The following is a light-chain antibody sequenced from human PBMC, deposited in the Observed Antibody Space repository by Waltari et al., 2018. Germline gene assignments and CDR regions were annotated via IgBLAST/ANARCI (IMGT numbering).Light chain of an antibody. CDR1: NLGDKS. Sequence: SYDLTQPPSVSVSPGQTATITCPGDNLGDKSTSWYQQRPGQSPILVIFQDTNRPSGIPERFSGSNSGNTATLAISGTQPMDEAKYYCQAWDSGTVVFGGGTMLTVL. CDR3: QAWDSGTVV. J-gene: IGLJ2*01. V-gene: IGLV3-1*01. CDR2: QDT.